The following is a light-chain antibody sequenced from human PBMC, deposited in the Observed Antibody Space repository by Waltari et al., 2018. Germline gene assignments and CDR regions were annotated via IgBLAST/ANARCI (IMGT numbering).Light chain of an antibody. J-gene: IGKJ1*01. V-gene: IGKV3-20*01. CDR3: QQPGRSPT. CDR1: QSV. Sequence: EIVLTQSPATLSLSPGERATLSCRASQSVAWYQQKPGQAPRLLVYGVSTRATGIPDRFSGTGFGTDFTLTISSLEPEDFAIYYCQQPGRSPTFGQGTKVEIK. CDR2: GVS.